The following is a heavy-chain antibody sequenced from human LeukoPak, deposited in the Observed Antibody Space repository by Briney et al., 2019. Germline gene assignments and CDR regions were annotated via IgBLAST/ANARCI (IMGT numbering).Heavy chain of an antibody. D-gene: IGHD5-24*01. Sequence: GGSLRLSCAASGFTFSTYCMNWVRQAPGKGLEWVSSISSSGGYIYYADSVEGRFTISRDNAKHSLYLQMNSLRADDTAVYYCARGDGYNYWEYWGQGTLVTVSS. J-gene: IGHJ4*02. V-gene: IGHV3-21*01. CDR2: ISSSGGYI. CDR3: ARGDGYNYWEY. CDR1: GFTFSTYC.